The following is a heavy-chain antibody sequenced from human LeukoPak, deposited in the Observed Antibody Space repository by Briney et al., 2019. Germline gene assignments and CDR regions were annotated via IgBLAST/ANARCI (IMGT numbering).Heavy chain of an antibody. CDR3: ARDAVSQDIDY. CDR1: GYTFTSYY. Sequence: ASVKVSCKASGYTFTSYYMHWVRQAPGQGLEWMEIINPSGGSTSYAQKFQGRVTMTRDMSTSTVYMELSSLRSEDTAVYYCARDAVSQDIDYWGQGTLVTVSS. CDR2: INPSGGST. J-gene: IGHJ4*02. V-gene: IGHV1-46*01.